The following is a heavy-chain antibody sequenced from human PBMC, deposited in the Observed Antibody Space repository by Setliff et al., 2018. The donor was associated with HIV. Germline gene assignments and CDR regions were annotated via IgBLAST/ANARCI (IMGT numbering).Heavy chain of an antibody. D-gene: IGHD3-16*01. V-gene: IGHV5-51*01. CDR2: MNPDGSNT. CDR1: GYSFITYW. CDR3: ARFYGSYDVGGFDI. Sequence: PGESLKISCKGSGYSFITYWIGWVRQRPGKGREWMGIMNPDGSNTRYSPSFQGQVTISVDESISTAYLQWSSLKASDTAFYYCARFYGSYDVGGFDIWGQGTKVTVSS. J-gene: IGHJ3*02.